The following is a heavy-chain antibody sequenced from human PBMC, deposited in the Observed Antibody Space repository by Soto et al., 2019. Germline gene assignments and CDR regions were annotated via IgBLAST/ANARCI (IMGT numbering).Heavy chain of an antibody. V-gene: IGHV1-2*02. CDR3: ARDVVSTIGDFVF. J-gene: IGHJ4*02. D-gene: IGHD5-12*01. CDR2: INPNSGAT. Sequence: ASVKVSCKASGYTFIGYYIHWVRQAPGQGLEWMGWINPNSGATNYAQKFQGRVTMTRETSITTAYMELSRLRSDDTAVYYCARDVVSTIGDFVFWGQGTPVTVSS. CDR1: GYTFIGYY.